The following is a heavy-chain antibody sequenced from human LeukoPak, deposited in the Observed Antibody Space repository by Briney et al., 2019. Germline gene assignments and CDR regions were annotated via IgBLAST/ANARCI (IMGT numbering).Heavy chain of an antibody. CDR3: STEGGVWGYHALDI. J-gene: IGHJ3*02. Sequence: GGSLRLSCAASGLTFSNAWMSWVRRAPGKGLEWVGRLKSEARGGTPDYAAPVKGRFTISRDDSKTTLYLQMNSLTPEDTAVYYCSTEGGVWGYHALDIWGQGTMVTVSS. V-gene: IGHV3-15*01. D-gene: IGHD3-16*01. CDR1: GLTFSNAW. CDR2: LKSEARGGTP.